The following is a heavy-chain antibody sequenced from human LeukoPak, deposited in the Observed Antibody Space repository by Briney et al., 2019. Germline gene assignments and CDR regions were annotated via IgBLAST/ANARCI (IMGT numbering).Heavy chain of an antibody. CDR1: GFTFSSYA. V-gene: IGHV3-23*01. CDR2: ISGSGGST. D-gene: IGHD3-22*01. J-gene: IGHJ4*02. Sequence: GGSLRLSCAASGFTFSSYAMSWVRQAPGKGLEWVSAISGSGGSTYYANSVKGRFTISRDNSKNTLYLQMNSLRAEDTAVYYCAKDRIITMIVVALDYWGQGTLVTVSS. CDR3: AKDRIITMIVVALDY.